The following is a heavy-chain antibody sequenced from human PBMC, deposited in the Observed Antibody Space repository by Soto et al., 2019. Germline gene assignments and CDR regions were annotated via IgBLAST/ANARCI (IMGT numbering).Heavy chain of an antibody. J-gene: IGHJ6*02. CDR3: ARYIPGVRYYGMDV. CDR1: GFSFSSYA. D-gene: IGHD2-2*01. V-gene: IGHV3-23*01. CDR2: IGESGTPI. Sequence: EVQLLESGGGLVQPGGSLRLSCAASGFSFSSYAMKWVRQAPGKGLEWVSLIGESGTPIYYADSVKGRFSISRDNSGNTLFLEMYSLSAEDTAVYYCARYIPGVRYYGMDVWGPGTTVIVSS.